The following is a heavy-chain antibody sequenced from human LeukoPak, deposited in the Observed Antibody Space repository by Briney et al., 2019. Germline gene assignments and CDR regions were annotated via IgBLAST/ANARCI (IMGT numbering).Heavy chain of an antibody. CDR3: ARGGYYDSSGYSNWFDP. Sequence: PGGSLRLSCAASGFTFSSYWMHWVRQAPGKGLVWVSRINSDGSSTSYADSVKGRFTISRDNAKNTLYLQMNSLRAEDTAVYYCARGGYYDSSGYSNWFDPWGQGTLVTVSS. CDR2: INSDGSST. D-gene: IGHD3-22*01. CDR1: GFTFSSYW. V-gene: IGHV3-74*01. J-gene: IGHJ5*02.